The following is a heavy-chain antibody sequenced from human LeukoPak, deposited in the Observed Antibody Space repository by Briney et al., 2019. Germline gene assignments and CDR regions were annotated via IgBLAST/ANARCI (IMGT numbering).Heavy chain of an antibody. CDR1: GGSISSYY. CDR2: IYYSGST. CDR3: ARDRQGVTGYYYSMDV. D-gene: IGHD3-10*01. J-gene: IGHJ6*02. Sequence: SETLSLTCAVSGGSISSYYWSWIRQPPGKGLEWIGYIYYSGSTNYNPSLKSRVTISVDTSKNQFSLKLSSVTAADTAVYYCARDRQGVTGYYYSMDVWGQGTTVTVSS. V-gene: IGHV4-59*01.